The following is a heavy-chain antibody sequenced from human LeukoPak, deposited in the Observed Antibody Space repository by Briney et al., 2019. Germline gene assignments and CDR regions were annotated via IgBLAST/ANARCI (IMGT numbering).Heavy chain of an antibody. CDR1: GYTFTGYY. CDR2: INPNSGGT. D-gene: IGHD7-27*01. V-gene: IGHV1-2*02. Sequence: ASVKVSCKASGYTFTGYYMHWVRQAPGQGPEWMGWINPNSGGTNYAQKLQGRVTMTTDTSTSTAYMELRSLRSDDTAVYYCATTKGNWGEPYYYMDVWGKGTTVTISS. J-gene: IGHJ6*03. CDR3: ATTKGNWGEPYYYMDV.